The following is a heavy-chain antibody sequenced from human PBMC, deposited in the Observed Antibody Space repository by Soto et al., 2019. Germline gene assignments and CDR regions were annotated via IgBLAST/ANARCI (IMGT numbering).Heavy chain of an antibody. V-gene: IGHV3-23*01. Sequence: GGSLRLSCAASGFTFSSYAMSWVRQAPGRGLEWVSAISGSGGSTYYADSVKGRFTISRDNSKNTLYLQMNSLRAEDTAVYYCAKDPTYYYGSRTYYFDYWGQGTLVTVSS. D-gene: IGHD3-10*01. CDR1: GFTFSSYA. CDR3: AKDPTYYYGSRTYYFDY. CDR2: ISGSGGST. J-gene: IGHJ4*02.